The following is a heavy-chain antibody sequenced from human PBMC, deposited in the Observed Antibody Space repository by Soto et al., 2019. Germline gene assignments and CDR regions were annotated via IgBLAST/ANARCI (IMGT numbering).Heavy chain of an antibody. J-gene: IGHJ6*02. CDR2: ISAYNGNT. CDR3: ALYRELVFINGMDV. V-gene: IGHV1-18*01. Sequence: ASVKVSCKASGYTFTSYGISWVRQAPGQGLEWMGWISAYNGNTNYAQKLQGRVTMTTDTSTSTAYMELRSLRSDDTAVYYCALYRELVFINGMDVSAQGSTVTVSS. CDR1: GYTFTSYG. D-gene: IGHD3-22*01.